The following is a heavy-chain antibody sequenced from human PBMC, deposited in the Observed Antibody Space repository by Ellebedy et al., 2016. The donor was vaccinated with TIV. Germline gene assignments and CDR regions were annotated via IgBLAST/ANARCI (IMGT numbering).Heavy chain of an antibody. V-gene: IGHV1-18*01. J-gene: IGHJ4*02. CDR2: ISVYNGQT. CDR3: ARHKDYVWETYRHTLEY. Sequence: ASVKVSXXASGYIFTSYGISWVRQAPGQGLEWMGWISVYNGQTDYAQNLQGRVTMTTDTSTNTAYMELRSLTSDDTAVYYCARHKDYVWETYRHTLEYWGQGTLVTVSS. D-gene: IGHD3-16*02. CDR1: GYIFTSYG.